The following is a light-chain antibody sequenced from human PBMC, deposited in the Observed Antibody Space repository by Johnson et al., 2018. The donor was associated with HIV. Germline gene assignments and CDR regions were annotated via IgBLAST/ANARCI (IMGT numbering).Light chain of an antibody. CDR1: SSNIGNNY. J-gene: IGLJ1*01. V-gene: IGLV1-51*02. CDR3: GTWDSSLSAVRV. Sequence: QSVLTQPPSVSAAPGQKVTISCSGSSSNIGNNYVSWYQILPGTAPKLLIYKNNKRPSGIPDRFSGSKSGTSATLGITGLQTGDEADYYCGTWDSSLSAVRVFGTGTKVTVL. CDR2: KNN.